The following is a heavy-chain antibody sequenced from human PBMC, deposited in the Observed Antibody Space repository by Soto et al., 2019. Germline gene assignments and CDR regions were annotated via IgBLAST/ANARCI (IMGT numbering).Heavy chain of an antibody. CDR3: ANGESSGWPAFDY. Sequence: EVQLLESGGGLVQPGGSLGLSCAASGFTFSTYAMSWVRKAPGKGLAWVSTISATDGGTSYADSVTGRFTISRDNSKHTLSLQMNSLRADDTAVYYCANGESSGWPAFDYWGQGTLVTVSS. J-gene: IGHJ4*02. CDR2: ISATDGGT. CDR1: GFTFSTYA. V-gene: IGHV3-23*01. D-gene: IGHD6-19*01.